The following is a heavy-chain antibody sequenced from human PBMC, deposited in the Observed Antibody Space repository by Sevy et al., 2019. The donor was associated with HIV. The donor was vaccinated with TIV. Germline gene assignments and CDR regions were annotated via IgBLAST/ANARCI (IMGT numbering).Heavy chain of an antibody. D-gene: IGHD6-13*01. CDR3: ARDLGYIAAAVPDY. J-gene: IGHJ4*02. Sequence: GGSLRLSCAASGFTFSSYGMHWVRQAPGKGLEWVAVIWYDGSNKYYADSVKGRFTISRENSKNTLYRQMNSLRAEDTAVYYCARDLGYIAAAVPDYWGQGTLVTVSS. CDR1: GFTFSSYG. V-gene: IGHV3-33*01. CDR2: IWYDGSNK.